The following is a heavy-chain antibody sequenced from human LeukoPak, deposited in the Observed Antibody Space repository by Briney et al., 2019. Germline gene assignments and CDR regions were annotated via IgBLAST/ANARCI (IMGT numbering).Heavy chain of an antibody. D-gene: IGHD2-21*01. V-gene: IGHV4-59*12. Sequence: PSETLSLTCTVSGGPISSYYWSWIRQPPGKGLEGIGYIYYSGSTNYNPSLKSRVTISGDKSENRISLTLSSVTGADTAVYYCAKIPLGYNAMDVWGQGTTVTVSS. J-gene: IGHJ6*02. CDR2: IYYSGST. CDR3: AKIPLGYNAMDV. CDR1: GGPISSYY.